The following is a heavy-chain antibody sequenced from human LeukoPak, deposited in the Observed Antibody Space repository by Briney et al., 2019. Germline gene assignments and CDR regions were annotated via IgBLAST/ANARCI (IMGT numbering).Heavy chain of an antibody. Sequence: ASVKVSCKASGYTFTDYYIHWVRQAPGQGLEWMGWINPSTDSTHSVDNSQGRLTMTRDTSISTAYMELSSLRSDDTAVYYCARHYRRGVVVAVNYWGQGTLVTVSS. CDR3: ARHYRRGVVVAVNY. J-gene: IGHJ4*02. D-gene: IGHD2-15*01. CDR2: INPSTDST. CDR1: GYTFTDYY. V-gene: IGHV1-2*02.